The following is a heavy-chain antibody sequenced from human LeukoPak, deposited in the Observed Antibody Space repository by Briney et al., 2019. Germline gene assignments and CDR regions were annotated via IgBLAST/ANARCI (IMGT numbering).Heavy chain of an antibody. V-gene: IGHV4-4*07. D-gene: IGHD1/OR15-1a*01. CDR2: IYSSGYT. J-gene: IGHJ4*02. CDR1: GGAIRSHY. Sequence: SETLSLTCTVSGGAIRSHYWNCPRQPAGKGLEWIGRIYSSGYTNDNPFLKSRITMSVDMSKNQFSLRLNSVTAADTAVYYCARGEHSVDSWGQGMLVTVSS. CDR3: ARGEHSVDS.